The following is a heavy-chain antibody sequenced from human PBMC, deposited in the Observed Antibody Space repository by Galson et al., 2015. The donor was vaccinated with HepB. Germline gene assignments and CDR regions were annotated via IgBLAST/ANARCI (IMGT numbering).Heavy chain of an antibody. V-gene: IGHV1-18*04. CDR1: GYIFTSYG. CDR3: TRLRKPGCNLDY. CDR2: ISANNENT. J-gene: IGHJ4*02. Sequence: SVKVSCKASGYIFTSYGISWGRQAPGQGLEWMGWISANNENTYYAQNLQGRVTMTTDTSTNTAYMELRTLTSDDTAVYYCTRLRKPGCNLDYWGQGTLVTVSS. D-gene: IGHD2-8*01.